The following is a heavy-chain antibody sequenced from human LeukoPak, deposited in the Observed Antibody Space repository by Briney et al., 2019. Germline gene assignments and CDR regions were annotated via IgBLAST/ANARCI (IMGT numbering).Heavy chain of an antibody. V-gene: IGHV5-51*01. CDR1: GYSFTSYW. CDR3: ARTPRGITGNGGYYGMDV. J-gene: IGHJ6*02. D-gene: IGHD1-20*01. CDR2: IYPGDSDT. Sequence: RGESLKISCKGSGYSFTSYWIGWVRQMPGKGLEWMGIIYPGDSDTRYSPSFQGQVTISADKSISTAYLQWSSLKASDTAMYYCARTPRGITGNGGYYGMDVWGQGTTVTVSS.